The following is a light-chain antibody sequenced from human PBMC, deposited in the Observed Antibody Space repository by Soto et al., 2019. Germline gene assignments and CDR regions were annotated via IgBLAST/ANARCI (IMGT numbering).Light chain of an antibody. CDR1: QGISSW. J-gene: IGKJ1*01. CDR2: DAS. Sequence: DIQMTQAPSTLFASVGDRVTITWRASQGISSWLAWYQQKPGKAPKLLIYDASSLESGVPSRFSGSGSGTEFTLTISSLQPDDFATYYCQQYNSYSRTFGQGTKVDI. V-gene: IGKV1-5*01. CDR3: QQYNSYSRT.